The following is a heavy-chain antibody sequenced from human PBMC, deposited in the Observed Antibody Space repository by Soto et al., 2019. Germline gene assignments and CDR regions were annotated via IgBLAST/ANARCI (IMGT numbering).Heavy chain of an antibody. CDR1: GGSISNSNW. J-gene: IGHJ2*01. D-gene: IGHD4-17*01. Sequence: QVQLQESGPGLVKPSGTLSLTCAVSGGSISNSNWWSWVRQPPGKGLEWIGDIYHSGSTNYNPSLKSRVTLSVDKSKNQFSLTLTSVTAADTAVYYCARADSTLTNWYFDLWGRGTLVTVSS. CDR2: IYHSGST. V-gene: IGHV4-4*02. CDR3: ARADSTLTNWYFDL.